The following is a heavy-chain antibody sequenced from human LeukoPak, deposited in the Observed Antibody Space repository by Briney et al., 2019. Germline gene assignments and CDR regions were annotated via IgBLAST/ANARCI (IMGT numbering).Heavy chain of an antibody. V-gene: IGHV3-30*02. CDR3: AKDQRSYYASGSHYRGGNWFDP. Sequence: GGSLRLSCAASGFTFSSFGMHWVRQTPGKGLHWVAFIRYDGSNKYYAGSVKGRFTISRDNSKNTLNLQMNSLRAEDTAVYYCAKDQRSYYASGSHYRGGNWFDPWGQGTLVTVSS. J-gene: IGHJ5*02. D-gene: IGHD3-10*01. CDR1: GFTFSSFG. CDR2: IRYDGSNK.